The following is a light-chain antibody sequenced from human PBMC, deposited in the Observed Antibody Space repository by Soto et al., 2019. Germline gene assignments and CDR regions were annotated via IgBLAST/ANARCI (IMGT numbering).Light chain of an antibody. V-gene: IGKV3-15*01. CDR3: QHYNDWPYT. CDR1: QSVSNA. Sequence: ELVMTQSPVTLSVSPGERATLSCRASQSVSNALAWYQQKPGQAPRLLIYGASTRATGIPARFSGTGSGTEFTLTISSLQSEDFAVYFCQHYNDWPYTFGQGTKVDIK. J-gene: IGKJ2*01. CDR2: GAS.